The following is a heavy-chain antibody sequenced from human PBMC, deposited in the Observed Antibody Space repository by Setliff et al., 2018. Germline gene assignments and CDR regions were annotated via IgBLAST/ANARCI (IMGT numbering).Heavy chain of an antibody. V-gene: IGHV1-18*01. D-gene: IGHD5-18*01. CDR3: ARDIATGGYTYGFFY. J-gene: IGHJ4*02. Sequence: GASAKVSCKASGYTFTSYGISWVRQAPGQGLEWMGWISGYNGNTNYAQKIQGRVTMTTDTSTSTAYMEVRSLRSDDTAVYYCARDIATGGYTYGFFYWGQGTMVTVS. CDR1: GYTFTSYG. CDR2: ISGYNGNT.